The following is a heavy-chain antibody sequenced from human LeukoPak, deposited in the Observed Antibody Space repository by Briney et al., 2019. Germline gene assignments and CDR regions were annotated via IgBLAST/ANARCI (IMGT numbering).Heavy chain of an antibody. V-gene: IGHV3-66*01. D-gene: IGHD3-3*01. CDR3: AIGVATHLDY. CDR2: MYSGGSP. J-gene: IGHJ4*02. Sequence: PGGSLRLSCAASGFTVSSNYMSWVRQAPGKGLEWVAVMYSGGSPYYADSVKGRFTISRDNSKNTLYLQMKSLRAEDTAVYYCAIGVATHLDYWGQGTLVTVSS. CDR1: GFTVSSNY.